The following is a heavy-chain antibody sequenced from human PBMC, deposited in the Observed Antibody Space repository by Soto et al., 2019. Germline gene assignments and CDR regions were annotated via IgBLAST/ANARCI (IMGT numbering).Heavy chain of an antibody. CDR2: IDPKSGDT. CDR3: ARVSVDVPE. V-gene: IGHV1-2*02. D-gene: IGHD5-12*01. J-gene: IGHJ4*02. CDR1: EPTFIVSY. Sequence: QLVQSGAEVKKPGASVKVSCKTSEPTFIVSYIHWVRQAPGQGLEWMGWIDPKSGDTTYEQKVLGRVTMNRDTSINTAYMEVNTLKSDDTALYSCARVSVDVPEWGQGTLITVSS.